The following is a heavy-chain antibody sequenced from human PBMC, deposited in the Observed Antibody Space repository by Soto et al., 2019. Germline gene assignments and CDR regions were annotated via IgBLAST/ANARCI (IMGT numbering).Heavy chain of an antibody. J-gene: IGHJ3*02. CDR3: ASDRAGGAFDI. CDR1: EFVFSTYA. CDR2: ITSGSTTI. V-gene: IGHV3-48*02. D-gene: IGHD1-26*01. Sequence: EVQLVESGGGLVQPGGSLRLSCAASEFVFSTYAMNWVRQAPGKGLEWLSFITSGSTTIYYADSVKGRFTVSRDNAKNLLYLQMNSLRDDDTAVYYCASDRAGGAFDIWGQGTMVTVSS.